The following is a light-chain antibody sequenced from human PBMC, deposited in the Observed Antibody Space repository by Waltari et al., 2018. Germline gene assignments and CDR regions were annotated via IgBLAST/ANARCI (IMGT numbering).Light chain of an antibody. CDR2: DAS. V-gene: IGKV1-33*01. CDR3: QQYSSLPLT. Sequence: IQMTQSPSSLSASVGDRVTITCQASQDIRKNLNWFQQKPGKAPQVPIFDASSSQAAVPSRFSGSGSGTHFAFTISSLQPEDIGTYYCQQYSSLPLTFGGGTRVEIK. CDR1: QDIRKN. J-gene: IGKJ4*01.